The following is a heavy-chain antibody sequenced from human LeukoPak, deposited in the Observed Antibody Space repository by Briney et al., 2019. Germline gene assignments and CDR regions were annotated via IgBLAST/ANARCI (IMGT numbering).Heavy chain of an antibody. V-gene: IGHV1-8*01. CDR1: GYTFTTYD. Sequence: ASVKVSCKASGYTFTTYDINWVRQATGRGLEWLGWMSPNNGHTGYAQKFQDRVTLTRDTSINTAYMELSSLTSEDTAVYYCARNPYGTGHFDPWGQGSLVTVSS. D-gene: IGHD2-8*02. J-gene: IGHJ5*02. CDR2: MSPNNGHT. CDR3: ARNPYGTGHFDP.